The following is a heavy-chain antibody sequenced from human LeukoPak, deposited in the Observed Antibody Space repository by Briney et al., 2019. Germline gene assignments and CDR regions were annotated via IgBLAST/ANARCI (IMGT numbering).Heavy chain of an antibody. CDR1: GFTVSSNY. J-gene: IGHJ3*02. V-gene: IGHV3-66*01. Sequence: QPGGSLRLSCAASGFTVSSNYMSWVRQAPGKGLEWVSVIYSGGSTYYADSVKGRFTISRDNSKNTLYLQMNSLRAEDTAVYYCARDWPHGTTLDDAFDIWGQGTMVTVSS. D-gene: IGHD1-1*01. CDR3: ARDWPHGTTLDDAFDI. CDR2: IYSGGST.